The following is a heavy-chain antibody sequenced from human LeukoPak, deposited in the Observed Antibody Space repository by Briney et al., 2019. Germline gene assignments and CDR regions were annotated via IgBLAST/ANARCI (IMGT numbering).Heavy chain of an antibody. CDR3: ARGAQDIVLMVYATREYYFDY. V-gene: IGHV1-46*01. CDR2: INPSGGST. D-gene: IGHD2-8*01. Sequence: ASVKVSCKASGYTFTSYYMHWVRQAPGQGLEWMGIINPSGGSTSCAQKFQGRVTMTRDMSTSTVYMELSSLRSEDTAVYYCARGAQDIVLMVYATREYYFDYWGQGTLVTVSS. CDR1: GYTFTSYY. J-gene: IGHJ4*02.